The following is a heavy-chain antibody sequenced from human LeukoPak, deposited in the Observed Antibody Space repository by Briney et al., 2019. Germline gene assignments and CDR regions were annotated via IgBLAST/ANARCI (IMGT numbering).Heavy chain of an antibody. Sequence: PGGSLRLSCAASGFTFSSYSMNWVRQAPGKGLEWVSYISRSSSTIYYADSVKGRFTISRDNAKNSLYLQMNSLRAEDTAVYYCAKDKAAAAPDAFDIWGQGTMVTVSS. J-gene: IGHJ3*02. D-gene: IGHD6-13*01. CDR3: AKDKAAAAPDAFDI. CDR2: ISRSSSTI. V-gene: IGHV3-48*01. CDR1: GFTFSSYS.